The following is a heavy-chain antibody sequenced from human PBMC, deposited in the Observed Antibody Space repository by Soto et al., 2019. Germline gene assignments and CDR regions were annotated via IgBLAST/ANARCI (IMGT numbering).Heavy chain of an antibody. D-gene: IGHD3-22*01. CDR3: GRFNYYDSSGVGNIYFDY. CDR1: GFPFSSYA. V-gene: IGHV3-30-3*01. CDR2: ISYDGINT. J-gene: IGHJ4*02. Sequence: GSLRLSCAASGFPFSSYAMHWVRQAPGKGLAWVALISYDGINTYYVDSVKGRFTISRDNSKNTLYLQMNSLRAEDTAVYFCGRFNYYDSSGVGNIYFDYWGQGTLVTVSS.